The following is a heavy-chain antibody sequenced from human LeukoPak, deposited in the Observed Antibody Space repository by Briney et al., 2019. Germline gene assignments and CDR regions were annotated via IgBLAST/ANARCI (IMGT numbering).Heavy chain of an antibody. CDR2: IYYSGST. V-gene: IGHV4-59*01. CDR3: ARERNTAMADY. CDR1: GGSISSYY. Sequence: PSETLSLTCTVSGGSISSYYWSWIRQPPGKGLEWIGYIYYSGSTNYNPSLKSRVTISVDTSKNQFSLKLSSVTAADTAVYYCARERNTAMADYWGQGTLVTVSS. D-gene: IGHD5-18*01. J-gene: IGHJ4*02.